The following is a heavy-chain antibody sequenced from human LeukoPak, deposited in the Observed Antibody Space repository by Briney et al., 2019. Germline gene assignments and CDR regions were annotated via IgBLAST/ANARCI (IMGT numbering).Heavy chain of an antibody. J-gene: IGHJ4*02. Sequence: SETLSLTCTVSGGSISSGDYYWGWIRQSPGKGLEWIGTFHSGGSTYYSPSLKNRLTISVDTSKNQFSLRLSSVIAADTAVYYCARQVTFGYAHAYYFDYWGQGTLVTVSS. D-gene: IGHD3-16*01. CDR3: ARQVTFGYAHAYYFDY. CDR2: FHSGGST. CDR1: GGSISSGDYY. V-gene: IGHV4-39*01.